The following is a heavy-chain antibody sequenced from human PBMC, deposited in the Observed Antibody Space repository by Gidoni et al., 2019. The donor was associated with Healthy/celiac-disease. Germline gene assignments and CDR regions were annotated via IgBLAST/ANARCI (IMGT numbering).Heavy chain of an antibody. D-gene: IGHD6-19*01. V-gene: IGHV4-34*01. Sequence: QVQLQPWGAGLLKPSETLSLTCAVYGGSFSGYYWSWIRQPPGKGLEWIGEINHSGSTNYNPSLKSRVTISVDTSKNQFSLKLSSVTAADTAVYYCARYFVESVAGIWWFDPWGQGTLVTVSS. J-gene: IGHJ5*02. CDR1: GGSFSGYY. CDR2: INHSGST. CDR3: ARYFVESVAGIWWFDP.